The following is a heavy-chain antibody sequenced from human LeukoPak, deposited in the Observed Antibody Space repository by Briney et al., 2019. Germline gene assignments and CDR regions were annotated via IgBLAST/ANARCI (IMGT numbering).Heavy chain of an antibody. Sequence: GGSLRLSCAASGFTLSNSEMDWVRQAPGKGLEWVAHIRSDNAVMYADSVKGRFTISSDKATNSLYLQMNSLRAEDTAVYYCARDLWFGDLIDYWGQGTLVTVSS. CDR1: GFTLSNSE. D-gene: IGHD3-10*01. V-gene: IGHV3-69-1*01. CDR3: ARDLWFGDLIDY. CDR2: IRSDNAV. J-gene: IGHJ4*02.